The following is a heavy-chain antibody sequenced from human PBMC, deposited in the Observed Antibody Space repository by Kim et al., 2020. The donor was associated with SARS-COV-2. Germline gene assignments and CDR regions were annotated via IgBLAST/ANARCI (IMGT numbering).Heavy chain of an antibody. J-gene: IGHJ5*02. CDR1: GFTFSSYS. Sequence: GGSLRLSCAASGFTFSSYSMNWVRQAPGKGLEWVSSISSSSSYIYYADSVKGRFTISRDNAKNSLYLQMNSLRAEDTAVYYCARDQGDYYDILTGKGWFDPWGQGTLVTVSS. CDR2: ISSSSSYI. D-gene: IGHD3-9*01. V-gene: IGHV3-21*01. CDR3: ARDQGDYYDILTGKGWFDP.